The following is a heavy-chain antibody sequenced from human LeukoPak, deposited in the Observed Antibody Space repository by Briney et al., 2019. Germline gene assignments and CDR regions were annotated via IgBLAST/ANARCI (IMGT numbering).Heavy chain of an antibody. CDR3: AREGQYDFWSGLKWFDP. J-gene: IGHJ5*02. Sequence: GGALRLSCAASGFTFSTAWMSWVRQAPGKGLEGVANIKHDGSEKNFVDSVKGRVTISRHHANTSLFLQINHVRDEDTATYYCAREGQYDFWSGLKWFDPWGPGTLVIVSS. D-gene: IGHD3-3*01. CDR1: GFTFSTAW. CDR2: IKHDGSEK. V-gene: IGHV3-7*01.